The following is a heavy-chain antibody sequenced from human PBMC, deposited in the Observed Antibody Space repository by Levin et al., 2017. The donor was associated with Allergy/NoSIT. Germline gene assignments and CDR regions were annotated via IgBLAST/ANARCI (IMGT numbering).Heavy chain of an antibody. CDR1: TFTFSSYA. V-gene: IGHV3-23*01. CDR3: AKNIYDFQYGRDV. D-gene: IGHD3-3*01. Sequence: GGSLRLSCAASTFTFSSYAMTWVRQAPGKGLEWVSGIGGRGGDTSYADSVKGRFTISRDNSKNSLFLQMNSLRAEDPAVYYCAKNIYDFQYGRDVWGQGTTVTVSS. J-gene: IGHJ6*02. CDR2: IGGRGGDT.